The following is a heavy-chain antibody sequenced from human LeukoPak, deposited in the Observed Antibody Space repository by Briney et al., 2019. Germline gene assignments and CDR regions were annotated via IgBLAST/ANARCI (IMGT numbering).Heavy chain of an antibody. CDR1: GGSISSYY. CDR3: ARDRRNYYYYGMDV. CDR2: IYYSGST. V-gene: IGHV4-59*01. Sequence: SETLSLTCTVSGGSISSYYWSWIRQPPGKGLKWIGYIYYSGSTNYNPSLKSRVTISVDASKNQFSLKLSSVTAADTAVYYCARDRRNYYYYGMDVWGQGTTVTVSS. J-gene: IGHJ6*02.